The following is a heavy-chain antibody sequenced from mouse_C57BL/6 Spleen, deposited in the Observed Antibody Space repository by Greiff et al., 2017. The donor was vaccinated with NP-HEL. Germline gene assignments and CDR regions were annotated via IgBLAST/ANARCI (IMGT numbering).Heavy chain of an antibody. V-gene: IGHV1-18*01. CDR3: ARRAYGYGTGPFEY. D-gene: IGHD1-1*01. CDR2: INHNNGGT. CDR1: GYTFTDYN. Sequence: EVKLQESGPELVKPGASVKIPCTASGYTFTDYNMDWVNQSPGKSLEWIGDINHNNGGTIYNQKFKGKATLTVDNSYSTLYMELRSLKSEDTAVYYCARRAYGYGTGPFEYWGQGTTLTVSA. J-gene: IGHJ2*01.